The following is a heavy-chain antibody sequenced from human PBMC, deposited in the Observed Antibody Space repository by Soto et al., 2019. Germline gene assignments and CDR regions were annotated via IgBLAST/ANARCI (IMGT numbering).Heavy chain of an antibody. J-gene: IGHJ4*02. CDR2: IWYDGSNK. CDR1: GFTFSSYG. Sequence: QVQLVESGGGVVQPGRSLRLSCAASGFTFSSYGMHWVRQAPGKGLEWVAVIWYDGSNKYYADSVKGRFTISRDNSKNTLYLQMNSLRAEDTDVYYCARSHDSSGYYFYYWGQGTLVTVSS. V-gene: IGHV3-33*01. D-gene: IGHD3-22*01. CDR3: ARSHDSSGYYFYY.